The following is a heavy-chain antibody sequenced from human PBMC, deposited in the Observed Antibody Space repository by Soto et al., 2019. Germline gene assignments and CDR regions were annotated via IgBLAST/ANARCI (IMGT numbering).Heavy chain of an antibody. CDR2: IYYSGST. D-gene: IGHD1-1*01. CDR3: VRETDDDYYYYYYMDV. CDR1: GGSISSGGYY. V-gene: IGHV4-31*03. J-gene: IGHJ6*03. Sequence: SETLSLTCTVSGGSISSGGYYWSWIRQHPGKGLEWIGYIYYSGSTYYNPSLKSRVTISVDTSKSQFSLKLSSVTAADTAVYYCVRETDDDYYYYYYMDVWGKGTTVTVSS.